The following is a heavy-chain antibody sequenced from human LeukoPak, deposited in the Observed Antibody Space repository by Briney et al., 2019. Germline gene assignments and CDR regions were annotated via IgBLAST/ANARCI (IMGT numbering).Heavy chain of an antibody. Sequence: ASVKVSCKASGYTFTDYYIHWVRQAPGQDFEWMGWINPKSGGIEYAQKFQGRVTMTRDPSLSTAYMELSRLRSDDTAVFYCARASTVACNYRPFDYWGQGTLVTVSS. CDR3: ARASTVACNYRPFDY. V-gene: IGHV1-2*02. D-gene: IGHD6-19*01. CDR2: INPKSGGI. J-gene: IGHJ4*02. CDR1: GYTFTDYY.